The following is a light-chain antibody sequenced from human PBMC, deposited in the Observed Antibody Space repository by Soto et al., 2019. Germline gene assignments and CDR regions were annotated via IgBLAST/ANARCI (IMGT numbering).Light chain of an antibody. CDR2: VNSDGSH. V-gene: IGLV4-69*01. CDR1: SGHSSYA. J-gene: IGLJ3*02. Sequence: QLVLTQSPSASASLGASVKLTCTLSSGHSSYAIAWHQQQPEKGPRYLMKVNSDGSHNKGDGIPDRFSGSSSGAERYLTISSLQSEDEADYYCQTWDTGIWVFGAGTQLTVL. CDR3: QTWDTGIWV.